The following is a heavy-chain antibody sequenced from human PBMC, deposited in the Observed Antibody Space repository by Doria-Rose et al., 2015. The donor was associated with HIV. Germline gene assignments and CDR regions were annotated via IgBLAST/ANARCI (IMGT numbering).Heavy chain of an antibody. CDR1: GVSLSSPGMG. CDR2: IFSDDER. Sequence: QESGPALVKPAETLTLTCTVSGVSLSSPGMGVSWIRQPPGKALEWLANIFSDDERSYKTSLKSRLTISRGISKSQVVLTMTDMDPVDTATYYCARIKSSRWYHKYYFDFWGQGTLVIVSA. D-gene: IGHD6-13*01. J-gene: IGHJ4*02. V-gene: IGHV2-26*01. CDR3: ARIKSSRWYHKYYFDF.